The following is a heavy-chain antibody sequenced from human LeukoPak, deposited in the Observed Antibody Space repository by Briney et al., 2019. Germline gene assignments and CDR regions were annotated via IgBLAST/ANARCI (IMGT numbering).Heavy chain of an antibody. CDR1: GFTFSSYG. Sequence: PGGSLRLSCAASGFTFSSYGMHWVRQAPGKGLEWVSAISGDVGSTYYADSVKGRFIISRDNSKNTLYLRMNSLRAGDTAVYYCAKDGETGAFDVWGQGTMVTVS. V-gene: IGHV3-NL1*01. J-gene: IGHJ3*01. D-gene: IGHD3-9*01. CDR2: ISGDVGST. CDR3: AKDGETGAFDV.